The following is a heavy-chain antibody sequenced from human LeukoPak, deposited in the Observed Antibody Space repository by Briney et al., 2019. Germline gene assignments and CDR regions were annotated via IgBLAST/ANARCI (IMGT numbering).Heavy chain of an antibody. Sequence: GGSLRLSCAASGFTVSSNYMSWVRQAPGKGLEWVSVIYSGGSTYYADSVKGRFTISRDNSKNTLYLQMNSLRAEDTAVYYCARTSRGSSYNWFDPWGQGTLVTVS. V-gene: IGHV3-53*01. J-gene: IGHJ5*02. CDR3: ARTSRGSSYNWFDP. CDR1: GFTVSSNY. CDR2: IYSGGST. D-gene: IGHD1-26*01.